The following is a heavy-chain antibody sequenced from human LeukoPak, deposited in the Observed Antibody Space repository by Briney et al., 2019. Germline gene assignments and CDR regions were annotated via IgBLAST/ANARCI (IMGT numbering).Heavy chain of an antibody. CDR3: AREAYDAFDI. J-gene: IGHJ3*02. CDR1: GFTFSSYFR. Sequence: PGGSLRLSCAASGFTFSSYFRMHWVRQAPGKGLVWVSRIKSDGSSSTYVDSVKGRFTISRDNAKNSLYLQMNTLRAEDTAVYYCAREAYDAFDIWGQGTMVTVSS. CDR2: IKSDGSSS. V-gene: IGHV3-74*01.